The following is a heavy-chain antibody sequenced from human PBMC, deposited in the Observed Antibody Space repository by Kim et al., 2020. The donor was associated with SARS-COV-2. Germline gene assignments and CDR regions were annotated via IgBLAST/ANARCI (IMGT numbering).Heavy chain of an antibody. CDR1: GITVSNEA. CDR3: AKHLPNSMTFDY. V-gene: IGHV3-23*01. CDR2: VSDTGRST. J-gene: IGHJ4*02. D-gene: IGHD3-22*01. Sequence: GGSLRLSCAASGITVSNEAMAWVRQAPGKGLEWVSTVSDTGRSTYHVDSVRGRFATSKDSSKNTLYLQMNSLRAEDTAVYYCAKHLPNSMTFDYWGQGALVTVSS.